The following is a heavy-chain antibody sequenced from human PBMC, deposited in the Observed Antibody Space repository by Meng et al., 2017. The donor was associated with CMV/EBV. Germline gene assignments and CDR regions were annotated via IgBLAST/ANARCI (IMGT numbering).Heavy chain of an antibody. CDR3: ARDKVVVVPAPLFGMDV. V-gene: IGHV3-48*03. CDR1: GFTFSTYE. D-gene: IGHD2-2*01. J-gene: IGHJ6*02. Sequence: GGSLRLSCVGSGFTFSTYEMNWVRQAPGKGLEWIAYIGSGGYNIYYADSVKGRFTISRDNAENPMYLQMNSLRAEDTAVYYCARDKVVVVPAPLFGMDVWGQGTTVTVSS. CDR2: IGSGGYNI.